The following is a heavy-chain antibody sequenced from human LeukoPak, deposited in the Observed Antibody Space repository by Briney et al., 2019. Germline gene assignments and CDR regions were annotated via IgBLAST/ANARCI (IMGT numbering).Heavy chain of an antibody. D-gene: IGHD2-15*01. V-gene: IGHV4-34*01. Sequence: SETLSLTCAVYGGSFSGYYWSWIRQPPPKGLEGSGEINHSGSTNYNPSLKSRVTISVDTSKNQFSLKLSSVTAADTAVYYCARVSPYCSGGSCYFDYWGQGTLVTVSS. CDR2: INHSGST. CDR3: ARVSPYCSGGSCYFDY. J-gene: IGHJ4*02. CDR1: GGSFSGYY.